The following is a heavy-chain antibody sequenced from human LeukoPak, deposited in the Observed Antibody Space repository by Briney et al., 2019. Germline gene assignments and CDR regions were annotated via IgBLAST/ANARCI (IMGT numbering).Heavy chain of an antibody. D-gene: IGHD3-10*01. J-gene: IGHJ3*02. CDR3: ARYGSGSDAFDI. Sequence: SETLSLTCTVSGGSISSYYWSWIRQPPGQGLEWIGYIYYSGSTNYNPSLKSRVTISVDTSKNQFSLKLSSVTAADTAVYYCARYGSGSDAFDIWGQGTMVTVSS. CDR1: GGSISSYY. CDR2: IYYSGST. V-gene: IGHV4-59*08.